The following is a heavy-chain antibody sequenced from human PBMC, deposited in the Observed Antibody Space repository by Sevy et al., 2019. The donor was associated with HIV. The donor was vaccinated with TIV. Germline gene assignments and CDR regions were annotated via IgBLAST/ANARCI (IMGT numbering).Heavy chain of an antibody. V-gene: IGHV3-30*18. CDR2: ISYDGSNK. CDR1: GFTFSSYG. Sequence: GGSLRLSCAASGFTFSSYGMHWVRQAPGKGLEWVAVISYDGSNKYYADSVKGRFTISRDNSKNTLYLQMNSLRAEDTAVYYCAKEQGSMGATKGGIDYWGQGTLVTFSS. J-gene: IGHJ4*02. CDR3: AKEQGSMGATKGGIDY. D-gene: IGHD1-26*01.